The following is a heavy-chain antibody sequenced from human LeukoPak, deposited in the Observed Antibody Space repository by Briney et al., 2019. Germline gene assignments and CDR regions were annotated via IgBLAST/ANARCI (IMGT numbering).Heavy chain of an antibody. J-gene: IGHJ4*02. V-gene: IGHV3-33*01. Sequence: GGSLRPSCAASRFTFSNYAMHWVRQTLGKGLEWVAVIWYDGSSQYYADSVKGRFTISRDNSKNTLYLQMNSLRVEDTAVYYCATPHASGWYYFDYWGQGTLVTVSS. CDR1: RFTFSNYA. CDR3: ATPHASGWYYFDY. CDR2: IWYDGSSQ. D-gene: IGHD6-19*01.